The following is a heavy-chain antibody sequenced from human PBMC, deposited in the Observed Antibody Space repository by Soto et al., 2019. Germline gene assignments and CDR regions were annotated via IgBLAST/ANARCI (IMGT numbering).Heavy chain of an antibody. CDR3: AMDYGGNRLAFDI. CDR2: IIPIFGTA. V-gene: IGHV1-69*13. Sequence: SVKVSCKASGGTFSSYAISWVRQAPGQGLEWMGGIIPIFGTANYAQKFQGRVTITADESTSTAYMELSSLRSEDTAVYYCAMDYGGNRLAFDIWGQGTMVTVSS. D-gene: IGHD4-17*01. CDR1: GGTFSSYA. J-gene: IGHJ3*02.